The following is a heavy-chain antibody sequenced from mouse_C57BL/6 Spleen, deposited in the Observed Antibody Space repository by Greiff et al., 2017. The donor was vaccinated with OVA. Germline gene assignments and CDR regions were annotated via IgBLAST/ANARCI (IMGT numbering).Heavy chain of an antibody. CDR3: ARVYSNYGAMDY. CDR2: IYPGDGDT. CDR1: GYAFSSYW. D-gene: IGHD2-5*01. J-gene: IGHJ4*01. Sequence: VMLVESGAELVKPGASVKISCKASGYAFSSYWMNWVKQRPGKGLEWIGQIYPGDGDTNYNGKFKGKATLTADKSSSTAYMQLSSLTSEDSAVYFCARVYSNYGAMDYWGQGTSVTVSS. V-gene: IGHV1-80*01.